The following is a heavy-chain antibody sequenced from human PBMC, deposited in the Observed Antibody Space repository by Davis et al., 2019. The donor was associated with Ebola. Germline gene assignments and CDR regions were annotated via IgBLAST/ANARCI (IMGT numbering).Heavy chain of an antibody. CDR3: ARHRYYYDSSGYYALRYFDY. Sequence: ESLKISCAASGFTFSSYAMSWIRQPPGKGLEWIGYIYYSGSTNYNPSLKSRVTISVDTSKNQFSLKLSSVTAADTAVYYCARHRYYYDSSGYYALRYFDYWGQGTLVTVSS. CDR2: IYYSGST. D-gene: IGHD3-22*01. J-gene: IGHJ4*02. CDR1: GFTFSSYA. V-gene: IGHV4-59*08.